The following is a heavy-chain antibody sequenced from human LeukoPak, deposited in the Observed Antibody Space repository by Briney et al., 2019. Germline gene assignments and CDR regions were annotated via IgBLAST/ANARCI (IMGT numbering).Heavy chain of an antibody. CDR2: IGGSSSSV. V-gene: IGHV3-21*01. J-gene: IGHJ3*02. CDR3: AREAQEAFDI. Sequence: KSGGSLRLSCAASGFTFSSYWMNWVRQAPGKGLEWVSSIGGSSSSVYHADSVKGRFSTSRDNAKRSLYLQMNSLRVEDTAVYYCAREAQEAFDIWGQGTMVTVSS. CDR1: GFTFSSYW.